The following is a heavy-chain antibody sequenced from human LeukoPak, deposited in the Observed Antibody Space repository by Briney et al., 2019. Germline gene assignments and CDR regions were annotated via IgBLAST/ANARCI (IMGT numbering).Heavy chain of an antibody. V-gene: IGHV1-69*05. CDR3: ARDGGTNPNSRRFYFDY. CDR1: GYTFTSYY. Sequence: GASVKVSCKASGYTFTSYYMHWVRQAPGQGLEWMGRIIPIFGTANYAQKFQGRATITTDESTSTAYMELSSLRSEDTAVYYCARDGGTNPNSRRFYFDYWGQGTLVTVSS. D-gene: IGHD2-15*01. J-gene: IGHJ4*02. CDR2: IIPIFGTA.